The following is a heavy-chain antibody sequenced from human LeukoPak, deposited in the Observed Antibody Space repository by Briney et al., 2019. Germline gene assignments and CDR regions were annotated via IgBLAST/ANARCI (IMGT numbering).Heavy chain of an antibody. Sequence: SETLSLTCTVSGGSISSYYWSWIRQPPGKGVEWIGYIYYSGSTNDNPSLKSRVTISVDTSKNQFSLKLSSVTAADPAVYYCARGGTAYYYDSSGTIDYWGQGTLVTVSS. CDR1: GGSISSYY. CDR3: ARGGTAYYYDSSGTIDY. J-gene: IGHJ4*02. D-gene: IGHD3-22*01. V-gene: IGHV4-59*01. CDR2: IYYSGST.